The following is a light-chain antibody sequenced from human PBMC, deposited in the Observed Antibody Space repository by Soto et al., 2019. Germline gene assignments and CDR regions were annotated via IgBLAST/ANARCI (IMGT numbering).Light chain of an antibody. Sequence: VLTQSPGTLSLSPGERATLSCRASHSVSSSYLAWYQQKPGQAPRLLIYGASTRATGIPDRFSGSGSGTDFTLTISRLEPEDFVVYYCQEYGSSPKFTFGPGTKVDI. CDR2: GAS. V-gene: IGKV3-20*01. CDR3: QEYGSSPKFT. CDR1: HSVSSSY. J-gene: IGKJ3*01.